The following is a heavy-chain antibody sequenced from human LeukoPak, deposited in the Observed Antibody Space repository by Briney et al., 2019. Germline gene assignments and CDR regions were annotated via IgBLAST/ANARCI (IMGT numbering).Heavy chain of an antibody. D-gene: IGHD5-18*01. CDR1: GFSFSSYG. Sequence: PGGSLRLSCAASGFSFSSYGMHWLRQAPGKGLEWVAFIRYDGSNKYYADSVKGRFTISRDNSKNTLYLQVNSLRAEDTAVYYCAKAYTYSYGPVDYWGQGTLVTGSS. J-gene: IGHJ4*02. CDR3: AKAYTYSYGPVDY. CDR2: IRYDGSNK. V-gene: IGHV3-30*02.